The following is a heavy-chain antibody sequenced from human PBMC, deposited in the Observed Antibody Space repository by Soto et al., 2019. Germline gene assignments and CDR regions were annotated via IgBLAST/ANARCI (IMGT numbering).Heavy chain of an antibody. CDR1: GYTCTRYG. CDR2: INTYNGNT. J-gene: IGHJ6*02. CDR3: AMVDVYVTPSPQDV. Sequence: ASVKGSCKASGYTCTRYGIGWARQAPGQGLEWMGWINTYNGNTNYAQNVQGRVTLTTDTSTSTAYMELRSLRSNDTAIYYCAMVDVYVTPSPQDVWGQGTTVTVSS. D-gene: IGHD3-16*01. V-gene: IGHV1-18*01.